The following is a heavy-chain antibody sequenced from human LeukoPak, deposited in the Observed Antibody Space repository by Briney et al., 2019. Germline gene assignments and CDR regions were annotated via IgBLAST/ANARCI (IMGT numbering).Heavy chain of an antibody. CDR1: GGTFSSYA. V-gene: IGHV1-69*13. D-gene: IGHD6-13*01. CDR3: AREEGGSSSWYDDAFDI. Sequence: SVKVSCKASGGTFSSYAISWVRQAPGQGLEWMGGIIPIFGTANYAQKFQGRVTITADESTSTAYMELSSLRSEDTAVYYCAREEGGSSSWYDDAFDIWRQGTMVTVSS. J-gene: IGHJ3*02. CDR2: IIPIFGTA.